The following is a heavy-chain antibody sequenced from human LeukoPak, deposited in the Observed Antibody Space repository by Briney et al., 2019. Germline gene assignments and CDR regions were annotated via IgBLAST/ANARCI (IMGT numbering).Heavy chain of an antibody. V-gene: IGHV1-69*13. CDR1: GYTFTSYG. J-gene: IGHJ4*02. CDR2: IIPIFGTA. D-gene: IGHD5-18*01. Sequence: SVKVSCKASGYTFTSYGMNWVRQAPGQGLEWMGGIIPIFGTANYAQKFQGRVTITADESTSTAYMELSSLRSEDTAVYYCASGYSYGYRYYFDYWGQGTLVTVSS. CDR3: ASGYSYGYRYYFDY.